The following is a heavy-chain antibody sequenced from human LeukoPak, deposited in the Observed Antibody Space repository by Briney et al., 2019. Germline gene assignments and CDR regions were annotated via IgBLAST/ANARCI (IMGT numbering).Heavy chain of an antibody. CDR3: ARKGYSISWYSP. J-gene: IGHJ5*02. CDR1: GGSISTYY. CDR2: FDHSGNT. D-gene: IGHD6-13*01. V-gene: IGHV4-59*08. Sequence: SETLSLTCTVSGGSISTYYWSWIRQPPGKRLEWIGYFDHSGNTNYNPSLKSRVTISEDTSKNEFSLNLSSVTASDTAVYYCARKGYSISWYSPWGQGTLVTVSS.